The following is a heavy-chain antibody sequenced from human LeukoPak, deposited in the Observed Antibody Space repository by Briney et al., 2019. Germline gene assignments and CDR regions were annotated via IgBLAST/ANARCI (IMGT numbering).Heavy chain of an antibody. V-gene: IGHV3-48*01. CDR3: ASAQGGSHY. CDR2: ISSSSSTI. J-gene: IGHJ4*02. D-gene: IGHD3-16*01. Sequence: GGSLRLSCAASGFTFSSYSMNWVRQAPGKGLEWVSYISSSSSTIYYADSVKGRFTISRDNAKNSLYLQMNSLRAGDTAVYYCASAQGGSHYWGQGTLVTVSS. CDR1: GFTFSSYS.